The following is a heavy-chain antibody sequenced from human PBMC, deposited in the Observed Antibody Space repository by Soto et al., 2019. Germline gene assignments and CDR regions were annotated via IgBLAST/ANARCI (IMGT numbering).Heavy chain of an antibody. CDR1: GFTVSSNY. V-gene: IGHV3-53*01. Sequence: LRLSGAASGFTVSSNYMIWVRQAPGKGLEWVSVIYSGGSTYYADSVKGRFTTSRDNSKNTLYLQMNSLRAEDTAVYYCARDLSGWYAFDYWGQGRLVTVSS. J-gene: IGHJ4*02. CDR3: ARDLSGWYAFDY. D-gene: IGHD6-19*01. CDR2: IYSGGST.